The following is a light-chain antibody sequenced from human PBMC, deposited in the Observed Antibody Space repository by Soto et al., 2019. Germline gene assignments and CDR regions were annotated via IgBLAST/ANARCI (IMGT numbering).Light chain of an antibody. Sequence: IPLTQSPSSLSASVGDRVTITCRSSQGISSFLAWYQQKPGRAPKLLIYVASTLQSGVPSRFSGSGSGTDFTLTISSLQPEDFATYSCQQLNSFPIAFGPGTKVDIQ. CDR3: QQLNSFPIA. V-gene: IGKV1-9*01. J-gene: IGKJ3*01. CDR1: QGISSF. CDR2: VAS.